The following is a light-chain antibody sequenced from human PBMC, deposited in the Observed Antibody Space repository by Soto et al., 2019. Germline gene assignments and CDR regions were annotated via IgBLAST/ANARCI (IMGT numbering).Light chain of an antibody. J-gene: IGKJ3*01. Sequence: EIVLTQSPATLSLSPGERVTLSCRASQTVSTYLAWYQQKPGQAPRLLIYDASDRATGIPARFSGSGSGTDFTLTTTSPEPEDSAVYYCQQRTNWLTFGPGTKVDIK. CDR1: QTVSTY. CDR3: QQRTNWLT. V-gene: IGKV3-11*01. CDR2: DAS.